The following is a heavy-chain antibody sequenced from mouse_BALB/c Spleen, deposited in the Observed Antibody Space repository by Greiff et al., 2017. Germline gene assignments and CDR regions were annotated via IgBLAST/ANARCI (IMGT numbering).Heavy chain of an antibody. V-gene: IGHV3-8*02. Sequence: DVKLQESGPSLVKPSQTLSLTCSVTGDSITSGYWNWIRKFPGNKLEYMGYISYSGSTYYNPSLKSRISITRDTSKNQYYLQLNSVTTEDTATYYCARFITTVVATRGAMDYWGQGTSVTVSS. CDR1: GDSITSGY. J-gene: IGHJ4*01. CDR3: ARFITTVVATRGAMDY. D-gene: IGHD1-1*01. CDR2: ISYSGST.